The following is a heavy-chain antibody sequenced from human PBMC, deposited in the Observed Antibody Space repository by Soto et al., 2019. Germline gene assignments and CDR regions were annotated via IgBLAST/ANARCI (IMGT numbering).Heavy chain of an antibody. Sequence: PGGSLRLSCAASGFTFGDTPMNWVRQAPGKGLEWVANIKQDGSEKYYVDSVKGRFTISRDNAKNSLYLQMNSLRAEDTAVYYCARDFGVEMAPTDPLAYWGQGTLVTVSS. CDR3: ARDFGVEMAPTDPLAY. CDR2: IKQDGSEK. V-gene: IGHV3-7*01. J-gene: IGHJ4*02. D-gene: IGHD1-1*01. CDR1: GFTFGDTP.